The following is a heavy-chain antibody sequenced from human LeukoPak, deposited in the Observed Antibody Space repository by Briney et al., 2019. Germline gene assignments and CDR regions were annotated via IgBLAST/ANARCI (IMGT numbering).Heavy chain of an antibody. CDR3: AKMMGQRLYDYCMDV. D-gene: IGHD3-16*01. Sequence: GGSLRLSCAASGFAFSNFAMSWVRQAPGKGLEWVSAMSGSGDGTYADSAKGRFTISRDNSKNTLYLQMNSLRAEDTAVYYCAKMMGQRLYDYCMDVWGKGTTVTVSS. CDR2: MSGSGDGT. V-gene: IGHV3-23*01. J-gene: IGHJ6*03. CDR1: GFAFSNFA.